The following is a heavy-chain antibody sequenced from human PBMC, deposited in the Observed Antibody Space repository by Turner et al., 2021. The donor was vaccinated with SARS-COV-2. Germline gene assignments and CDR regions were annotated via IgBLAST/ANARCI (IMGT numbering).Heavy chain of an antibody. CDR2: ISYDGSKK. CDR1: GFPFSSYS. CDR3: AKDQGPDYGDYGPGDY. Sequence: QVQLVESGGGVVQPGRSLRLSCAVSGFPFSSYSFHWVRQAPGKGLEWVAGISYDGSKKYYADSVKGRFTISRDNSKNTLYLQMNSLRAEDTAVYYCAKDQGPDYGDYGPGDYWGQGTLVTVSS. D-gene: IGHD4-17*01. J-gene: IGHJ4*02. V-gene: IGHV3-30*18.